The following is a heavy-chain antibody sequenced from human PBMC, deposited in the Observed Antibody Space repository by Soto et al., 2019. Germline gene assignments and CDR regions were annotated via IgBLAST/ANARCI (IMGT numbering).Heavy chain of an antibody. CDR1: GYTLPNYA. CDR2: INAGNGDT. V-gene: IGHV1-3*01. CDR3: ARDSCTNGVCNLDS. D-gene: IGHD2-8*01. J-gene: IGHJ4*02. Sequence: QVQLVQSGAEVKKPGASVKLSCKASGYTLPNYAVHWVRQAPGQRLEWLGWINAGNGDTKYSQKFQGRVTISRDTSASTAYMELSSLRSEDTAVYFCARDSCTNGVCNLDSWGQGTLVTVSS.